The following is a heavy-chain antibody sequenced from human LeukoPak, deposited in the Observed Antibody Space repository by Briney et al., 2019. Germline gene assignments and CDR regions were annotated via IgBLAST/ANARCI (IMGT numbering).Heavy chain of an antibody. CDR1: GGSISSYY. V-gene: IGHV4-59*08. J-gene: IGHJ3*02. Sequence: SETLSLTCTASGGSISSYYWSWIRQPPGKGLEWIGYIYYSGSTNYNSSLKSRVTISVDTSKKQFSLNLNSVTAADTAIYYCARHVSAASHVFDIWGQGIMVTVSS. D-gene: IGHD5/OR15-5a*01. CDR2: IYYSGST. CDR3: ARHVSAASHVFDI.